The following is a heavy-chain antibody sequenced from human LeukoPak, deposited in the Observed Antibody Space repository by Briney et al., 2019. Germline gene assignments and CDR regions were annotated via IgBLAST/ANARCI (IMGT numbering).Heavy chain of an antibody. CDR1: GFTVSSNY. D-gene: IGHD5-18*01. J-gene: IGHJ4*02. Sequence: PGGSLRLSCAASGFTVSSNYMSWVRQAPGKGLEWVSVIYSGGSTYSADSVKGRFTISRDNSKNTLYLQMHSLRAEDTAVYYCARGYSYGSLMATKSYFDYWGQGTLVTVSS. V-gene: IGHV3-53*01. CDR3: ARGYSYGSLMATKSYFDY. CDR2: IYSGGST.